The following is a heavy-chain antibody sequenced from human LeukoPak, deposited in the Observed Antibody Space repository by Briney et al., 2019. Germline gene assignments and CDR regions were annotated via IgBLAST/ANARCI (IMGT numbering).Heavy chain of an antibody. D-gene: IGHD6-13*01. V-gene: IGHV3-66*01. CDR2: IYSGGST. Sequence: GGSLRLSCAASGFTVSSNYMSWVRQAPGKGLEWVSVIYSGGSTYYADSLKGRFTISRDNSKNTLYLQMHSLRAEDTAVYYCARDRVAAAGTWVYYFDYWGQGTLVTVS. J-gene: IGHJ4*02. CDR3: ARDRVAAAGTWVYYFDY. CDR1: GFTVSSNY.